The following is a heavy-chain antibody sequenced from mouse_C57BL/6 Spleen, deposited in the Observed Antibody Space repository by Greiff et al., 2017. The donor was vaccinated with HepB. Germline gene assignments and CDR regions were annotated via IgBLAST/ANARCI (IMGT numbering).Heavy chain of an antibody. CDR1: GYTFTDYN. J-gene: IGHJ3*01. CDR3: ARSSWDVSWFAY. Sequence: VQLQQSGPELVKPGASVKIPCKASGYTFTDYNMDWVKQSHGKSLEWIGDINPNNGGTIYNQKFKGKATLTVDKSSSTAYMELRSLTSEDTAVYYCARSSWDVSWFAYWGQGTLVTVSA. D-gene: IGHD4-1*01. CDR2: INPNNGGT. V-gene: IGHV1-18*01.